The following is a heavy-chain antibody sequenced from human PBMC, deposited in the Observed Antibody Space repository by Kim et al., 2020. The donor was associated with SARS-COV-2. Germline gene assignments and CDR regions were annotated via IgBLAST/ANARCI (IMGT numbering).Heavy chain of an antibody. V-gene: IGHV1-69*13. D-gene: IGHD2-2*01. J-gene: IGHJ4*02. CDR1: GGTFSSYA. CDR2: IIPIFGTA. CDR3: ARDAPGVPATWAY. Sequence: SVKVSCKASGGTFSSYAISWVRQAPGQGLEWMGGIIPIFGTANYAQKFQGRVTITADESTSTAYMELSSLRSEDTAVYYCARDAPGVPATWAYWGQGTLVTVSS.